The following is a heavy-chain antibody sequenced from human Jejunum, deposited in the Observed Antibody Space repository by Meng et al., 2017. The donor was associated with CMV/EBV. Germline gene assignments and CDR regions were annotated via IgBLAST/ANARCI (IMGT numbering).Heavy chain of an antibody. CDR2: ISWNGGTI. V-gene: IGHV3-9*01. J-gene: IGHJ6*02. CDR3: AKEHLEYYSGMDV. CDR1: GFTFDDYA. D-gene: IGHD1-1*01. Sequence: SGFTFDDYAMHGVRQAPGKGLEWVSGISWNGGTIGYADFVKGRFTISRDNAKNSLYLQMNSLRAEDTALYYCAKEHLEYYSGMDVWGQGTTVTVSS.